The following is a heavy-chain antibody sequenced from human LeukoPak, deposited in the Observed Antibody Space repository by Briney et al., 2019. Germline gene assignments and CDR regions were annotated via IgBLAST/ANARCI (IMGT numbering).Heavy chain of an antibody. CDR3: ARALRDPVESSSADFDY. CDR2: MNPNSGNT. J-gene: IGHJ4*02. Sequence: ASVKVSCKASGYTFTSYDINWVRQATGQGLEWMGWMNPNSGNTGYAQKFQGRVTITRNTSISTAYMELSSLRSEDTAVYYCARALRDPVESSSADFDYWGQGTLVTVSS. CDR1: GYTFTSYD. D-gene: IGHD6-6*01. V-gene: IGHV1-8*03.